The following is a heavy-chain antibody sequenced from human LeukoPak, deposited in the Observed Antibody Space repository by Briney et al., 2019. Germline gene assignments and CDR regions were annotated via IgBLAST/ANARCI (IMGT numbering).Heavy chain of an antibody. CDR2: INWNGGST. Sequence: AGGSLRLSCAASGFTFDDYGMSWVRQAPGKGLEWVSGINWNGGSTGYADSVKGRFTISRDNAKNSLYLQMNSLRAEDTAVYYCARDQKWERGAFDIWGQGTMVTVSS. J-gene: IGHJ3*02. CDR3: ARDQKWERGAFDI. V-gene: IGHV3-20*04. D-gene: IGHD1-26*01. CDR1: GFTFDDYG.